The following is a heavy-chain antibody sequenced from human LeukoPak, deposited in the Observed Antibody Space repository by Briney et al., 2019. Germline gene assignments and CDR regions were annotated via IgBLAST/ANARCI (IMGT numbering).Heavy chain of an antibody. CDR2: IYSSGST. CDR3: SRGLVYSSGYDYGSDV. Sequence: SETLSLTCTVSGGSISSYYWTWIRQPAGKGLVWIGRIYSSGSTDYNPSLKSRLTMSLDMSKNQISLELTSVTAADTAMYYCSRGLVYSSGYDYGSDVWGQGTTVTVSS. D-gene: IGHD6-19*01. J-gene: IGHJ6*02. V-gene: IGHV4-4*07. CDR1: GGSISSYY.